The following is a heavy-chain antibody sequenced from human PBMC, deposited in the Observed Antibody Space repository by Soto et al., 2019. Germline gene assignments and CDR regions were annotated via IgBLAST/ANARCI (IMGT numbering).Heavy chain of an antibody. D-gene: IGHD1-26*01. CDR2: IYHSGST. CDR1: GDSINSDDHY. J-gene: IGHJ5*02. V-gene: IGHV4-30-4*01. CDR3: ARLRWETENNWFDP. Sequence: PSETLSLTCTVSGDSINSDDHYWSWIRQPPGKGLEWMGYIYHSGSTHYNPSLNSRLTISIDTSTNRFSLNLTSVTAADTAVYFCARLRWETENNWFDPWGQGALVTVSS.